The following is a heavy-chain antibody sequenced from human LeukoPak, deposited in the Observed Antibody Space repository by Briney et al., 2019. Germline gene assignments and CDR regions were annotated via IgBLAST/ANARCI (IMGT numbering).Heavy chain of an antibody. Sequence: PGGSLRLSCAASGFTLSRYSMNWVRQAPGQGLEWIGTVYHSGSTYYNPSLRSRVTISVETSKNQFSLKVRSMTAADTAVYYCARVPGVYYDRLTGYGSGWFDPWGQGTLVTVSS. CDR3: ARVPGVYYDRLTGYGSGWFDP. CDR2: VYHSGST. CDR1: GFTLSRYS. V-gene: IGHV4-38-2*01. D-gene: IGHD3-9*01. J-gene: IGHJ5*02.